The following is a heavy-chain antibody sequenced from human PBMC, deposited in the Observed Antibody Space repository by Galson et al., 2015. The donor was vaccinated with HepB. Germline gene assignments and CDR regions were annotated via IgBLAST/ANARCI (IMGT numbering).Heavy chain of an antibody. CDR1: GFTFSNYA. CDR2: ISGSGVST. J-gene: IGHJ4*02. Sequence: SLRLSCAASGFTFSNYAMSWVRQAPGKGLEWVSVISGSGVSTYYADSVKGRFTISRDNSKNTLYVQMNSLRAEDTAVYYCAKRGFSYGLTSGSYDFWGQGTPVTVSS. CDR3: AKRGFSYGLTSGSYDF. V-gene: IGHV3-23*01. D-gene: IGHD5-18*01.